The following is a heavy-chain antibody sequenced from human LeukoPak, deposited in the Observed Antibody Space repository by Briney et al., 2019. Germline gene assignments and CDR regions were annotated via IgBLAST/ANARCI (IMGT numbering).Heavy chain of an antibody. V-gene: IGHV1-69*05. CDR3: ARGGYNWNYVGAFDI. D-gene: IGHD1-7*01. Sequence: GASVKVSCKASGGTFSSYAISWVRQAPGQGLEWMGGIIPIFGTANYAQKFQGRVTITTDESTSTAYMELSSLRSEDTAVYYCARGGYNWNYVGAFDIWGQGTTVTVSS. CDR2: IIPIFGTA. J-gene: IGHJ3*02. CDR1: GGTFSSYA.